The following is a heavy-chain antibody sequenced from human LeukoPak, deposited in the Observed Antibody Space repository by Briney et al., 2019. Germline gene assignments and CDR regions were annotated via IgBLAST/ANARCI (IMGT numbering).Heavy chain of an antibody. CDR1: GGSISSYY. CDR3: ARHHSSGWYES. Sequence: PSETLSLTCTVSGGSISSYYWSWIRQPPGKGLEWIGYIYYSGSTNYNPSLKSRVTISVDTSKKQFSLKLSSVTAADTAVYYCARHHSSGWYESWGQGTLVTVSS. CDR2: IYYSGST. V-gene: IGHV4-59*08. J-gene: IGHJ4*02. D-gene: IGHD6-19*01.